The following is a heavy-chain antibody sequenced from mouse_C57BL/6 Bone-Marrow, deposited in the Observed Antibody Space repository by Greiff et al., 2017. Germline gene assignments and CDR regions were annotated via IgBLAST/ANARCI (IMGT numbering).Heavy chain of an antibody. CDR1: GYTFTDYY. CDR3: AEDYDGYYAMDY. J-gene: IGHJ4*01. CDR2: INPYNGGT. Sequence: EVQLQQSGPVLVKPGASVKMSCKASGYTFTDYYMNWVKQSHGKSLEWIGVINPYNGGTSYNQKFKGKATLTVDKSSSTAYMELNSLTSEDSAVYYCAEDYDGYYAMDYWGQGTSVTVSS. V-gene: IGHV1-19*01. D-gene: IGHD2-4*01.